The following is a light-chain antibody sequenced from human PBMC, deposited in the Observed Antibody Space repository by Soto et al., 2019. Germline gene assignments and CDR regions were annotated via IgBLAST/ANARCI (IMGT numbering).Light chain of an antibody. V-gene: IGKV3-20*01. Sequence: EIVLTQSPATLSVPPGERTTLSCRASQSGSSNSAWYQQKPGQAPRLLIYGASSRATGIPDRFSGSGSGTDFTLTISRLEPEDFAVYYCQQYGSSPWTFGQGTKVDIK. CDR3: QQYGSSPWT. CDR1: QSGSSNS. J-gene: IGKJ1*01. CDR2: GAS.